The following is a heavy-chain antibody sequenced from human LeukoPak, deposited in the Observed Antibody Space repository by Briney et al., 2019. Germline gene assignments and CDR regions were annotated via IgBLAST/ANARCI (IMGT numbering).Heavy chain of an antibody. Sequence: PGRSLRLSCAASGFTFDDYAMHWVRQAPGKGLEWVSGISWNSGSIGYADSVKGRFTISRDNAKNSLYLQMNSLRAEDTALYYCAKGMTTVTGENASDIWGQGTMVTVSS. D-gene: IGHD4-17*01. CDR1: GFTFDDYA. CDR3: AKGMTTVTGENASDI. J-gene: IGHJ3*02. CDR2: ISWNSGSI. V-gene: IGHV3-9*01.